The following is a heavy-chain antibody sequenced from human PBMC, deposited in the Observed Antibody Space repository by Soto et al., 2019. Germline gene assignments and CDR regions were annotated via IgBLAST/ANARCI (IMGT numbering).Heavy chain of an antibody. Sequence: PSQTLSLTCAISGDSVSSNSAAWNWIRLSPSRGLEWLARTYYRSRWYNDYAVSVRSRITVNPDTSKNQFSLQLTSVTPEDTAVFYCAGTPSHQWYYMDVWGKGTTVTFS. CDR1: GDSVSSNSAA. V-gene: IGHV6-1*01. D-gene: IGHD1-7*01. CDR3: AGTPSHQWYYMDV. J-gene: IGHJ6*03. CDR2: TYYRSRWYN.